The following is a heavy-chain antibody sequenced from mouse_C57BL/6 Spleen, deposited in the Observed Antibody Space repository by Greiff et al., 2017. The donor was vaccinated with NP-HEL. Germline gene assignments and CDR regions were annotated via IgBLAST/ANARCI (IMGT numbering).Heavy chain of an antibody. Sequence: VQVVESGAELARPGASVKLSCKASGYTFTSYGISWVKQRTGQGLEWIGEIYPRSGNTYYNEKFKGKATLTADKSSSTAYMELRSLTSEDSAVYFCARVTRFAYWGQGTLVTVSA. J-gene: IGHJ3*01. CDR2: IYPRSGNT. V-gene: IGHV1-81*01. CDR3: ARVTRFAY. CDR1: GYTFTSYG. D-gene: IGHD2-12*01.